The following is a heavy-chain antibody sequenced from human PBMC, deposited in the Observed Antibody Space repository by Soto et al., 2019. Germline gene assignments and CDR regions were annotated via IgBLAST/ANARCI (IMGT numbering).Heavy chain of an antibody. CDR3: ARHGHNKGWLNWFDP. J-gene: IGHJ5*02. V-gene: IGHV4-39*01. Sequence: QLQLQESGPGLVKPSETLSLTCTVSGGSISSSSYYWGWIRQPPGKGLEWIGSIYYSGSTYYHPSLKSRVTISVDTSKNQFSLKLSSVTAADTALYYCARHGHNKGWLNWFDPWGQGTLVTVSS. D-gene: IGHD6-19*01. CDR1: GGSISSSSYY. CDR2: IYYSGST.